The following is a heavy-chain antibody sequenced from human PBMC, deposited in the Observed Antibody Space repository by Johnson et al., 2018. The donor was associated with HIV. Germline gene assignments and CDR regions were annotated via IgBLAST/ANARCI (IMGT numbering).Heavy chain of an antibody. CDR1: GFTFRTYA. D-gene: IGHD2-21*01. Sequence: VQLVESGGGLVQPGGSLRLSCSSSGFTFRTYAMSWVRQAPGKGLEWVSLIGTTGARTYYSDSVKGRFTISRDNSKNTLNLQMNSLRAEDTAVYYCARVPEGDDDAFDIWGQGTMVTVSS. CDR3: ARVPEGDDDAFDI. J-gene: IGHJ3*02. CDR2: IGTTGART. V-gene: IGHV3-23*04.